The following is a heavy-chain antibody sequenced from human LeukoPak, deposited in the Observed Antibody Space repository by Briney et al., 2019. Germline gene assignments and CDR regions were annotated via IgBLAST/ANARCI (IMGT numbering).Heavy chain of an antibody. J-gene: IGHJ4*02. V-gene: IGHV3-21*06. CDR3: AREEYCGGDCYSIDY. CDR2: IISSSSYI. D-gene: IGHD2-21*01. Sequence: GGSLRLSCAASGFTFSSYSMNWVRQAPGKGLEWVSSIISSSSYIYYADSVKGRFTISRDNAKNSLYLQMSSLRAEDTAVYYCAREEYCGGDCYSIDYWGQGTLVTVSS. CDR1: GFTFSSYS.